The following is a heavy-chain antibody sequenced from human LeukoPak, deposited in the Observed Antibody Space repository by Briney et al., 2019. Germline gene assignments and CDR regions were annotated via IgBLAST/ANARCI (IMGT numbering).Heavy chain of an antibody. Sequence: SVKVSCKASGYTFTGYYMHWVRQAPGQGLEWMGGIIPIFGTANYAQKFQGRVTITADESTSTAYMDLSSLRSEDTAFYYCARSGSYWGSSFDYWGQGTLVTVSS. CDR1: GYTFTGYY. V-gene: IGHV1-69*13. J-gene: IGHJ4*02. CDR3: ARSGSYWGSSFDY. D-gene: IGHD1-26*01. CDR2: IIPIFGTA.